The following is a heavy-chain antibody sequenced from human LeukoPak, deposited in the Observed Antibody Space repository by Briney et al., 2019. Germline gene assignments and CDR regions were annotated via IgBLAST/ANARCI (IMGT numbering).Heavy chain of an antibody. V-gene: IGHV4-59*01. Sequence: SETLSLTCTVSGGSISSYYWSWIRQPPGKGLEWIGYIYYSGSTNYNPSLKSRVTISVDTSKNQFSLKLSSVTAADTAVYYCARGATGRVDAFDIWGQGTMVTVSS. D-gene: IGHD1-26*01. CDR3: ARGATGRVDAFDI. J-gene: IGHJ3*02. CDR2: IYYSGST. CDR1: GGSISSYY.